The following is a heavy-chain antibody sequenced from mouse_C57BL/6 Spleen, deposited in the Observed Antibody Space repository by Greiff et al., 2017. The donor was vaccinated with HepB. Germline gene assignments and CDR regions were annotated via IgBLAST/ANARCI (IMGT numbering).Heavy chain of an antibody. V-gene: IGHV1-64*01. CDR1: GYTFSSYW. Sequence: VQLQQPRAELVKPGASVKLSCKAFGYTFSSYWLHWVKQRPGQGLEWIGMIHPNSGGTHYNEKIKSKATLTVDKSSSTADTTLSSLTSEDAAVDYGSRGGAQAPFFDYWGQGTTLTVSS. D-gene: IGHD3-2*02. J-gene: IGHJ2*01. CDR3: SRGGAQAPFFDY. CDR2: IHPNSGGT.